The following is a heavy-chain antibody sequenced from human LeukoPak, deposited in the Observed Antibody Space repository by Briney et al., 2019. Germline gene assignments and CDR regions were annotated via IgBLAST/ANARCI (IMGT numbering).Heavy chain of an antibody. CDR2: IYYSGSS. CDR3: AREDTAMVNGLDY. V-gene: IGHV4-59*01. D-gene: IGHD5-18*01. Sequence: SEALVLNCTCSGGSISNYYWGLIRPPPREGLEGIGYIYYSGSSNYNPSLKSRVTISVDTSKNQFSLKLSSVTAADTAVYYCAREDTAMVNGLDYWGQGTLVTVSS. CDR1: GGSISNYY. J-gene: IGHJ4*02.